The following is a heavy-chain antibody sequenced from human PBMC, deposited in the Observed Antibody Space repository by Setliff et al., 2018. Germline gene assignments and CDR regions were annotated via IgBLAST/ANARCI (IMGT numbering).Heavy chain of an antibody. J-gene: IGHJ4*02. Sequence: SETLSLTCTVSGGSISSSSYYWGWIRQPPGKGLEWIGSIYYSGSTYYNPSLKSRVTISVDTSKNQFSLKLSSVTAADTAVYYCAGGRRYDYGWDFDYWGQGTLVTVSS. CDR1: GGSISSSSYY. V-gene: IGHV4-39*01. CDR2: IYYSGST. D-gene: IGHD4-17*01. CDR3: AGGRRYDYGWDFDY.